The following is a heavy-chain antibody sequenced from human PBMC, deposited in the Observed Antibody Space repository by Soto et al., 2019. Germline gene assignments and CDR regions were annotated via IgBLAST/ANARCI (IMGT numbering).Heavy chain of an antibody. CDR2: INHSGGT. Sequence: SEILSLACAVYGGSFSAYYWSWIRQPPGKGMAWIGEINHSGGTSYNPSLKSRVTISVDTSKSQFSLKLTSVTAADRAVYYCARGSVDTVDSSGFYEYWCQGTPVT. CDR1: GGSFSAYY. V-gene: IGHV4-34*01. J-gene: IGHJ4*02. D-gene: IGHD3-22*01. CDR3: ARGSVDTVDSSGFYEY.